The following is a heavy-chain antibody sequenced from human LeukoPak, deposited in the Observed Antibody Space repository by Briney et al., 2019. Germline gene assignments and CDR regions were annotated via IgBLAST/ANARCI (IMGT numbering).Heavy chain of an antibody. V-gene: IGHV4-39*01. J-gene: IGHJ4*02. CDR1: GGSISSSSYY. CDR2: IYYSGST. D-gene: IGHD5-24*01. CDR3: ARHRLDGYFDY. Sequence: PSETLSLTCTVSGGSISSSSYYWGWIRQPPGKGLEWIGSIYYSGSTYYNPSLKSRVTISVDTSKNQFSLKLSSVTAADTAVYYCARHRLDGYFDYWGQGTLVTVSS.